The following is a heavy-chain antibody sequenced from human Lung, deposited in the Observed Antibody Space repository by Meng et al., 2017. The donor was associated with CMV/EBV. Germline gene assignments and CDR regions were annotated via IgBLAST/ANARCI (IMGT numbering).Heavy chain of an antibody. CDR1: GGSFSGYY. Sequence: SXTXSLXXAVYGGSFSGYYWSWIRQPPGKGLEWIGEINHSGSTNYNPSLKSRVTISVDTSKNQFSLKLSSVTAADTAVYYCARVIGYGGSGRVDYWGQGTLVTVSS. D-gene: IGHD1-26*01. CDR2: INHSGST. CDR3: ARVIGYGGSGRVDY. J-gene: IGHJ4*02. V-gene: IGHV4-34*01.